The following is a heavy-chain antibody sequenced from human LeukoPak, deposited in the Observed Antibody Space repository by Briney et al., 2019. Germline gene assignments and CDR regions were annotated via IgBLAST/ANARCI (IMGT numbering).Heavy chain of an antibody. Sequence: PGGSLRLSCAASGFTFNNYAMGWVRQAPGKGLEWVSTINHNGGRTYYADSLEGRFAISRDNSKNTLFLQMHSLRAEDTAVYYCAEADRVASAATLDYWGQGTLVTVSS. V-gene: IGHV3-23*01. D-gene: IGHD2-15*01. J-gene: IGHJ4*02. CDR2: INHNGGRT. CDR1: GFTFNNYA. CDR3: AEADRVASAATLDY.